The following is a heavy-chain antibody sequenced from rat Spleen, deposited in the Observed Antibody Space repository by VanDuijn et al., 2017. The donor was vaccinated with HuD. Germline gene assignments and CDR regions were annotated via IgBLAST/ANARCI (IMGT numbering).Heavy chain of an antibody. J-gene: IGHJ3*01. CDR1: GFTFSDYD. V-gene: IGHV5S23*01. CDR2: ISTSAFT. Sequence: EVQLVESGGGLVQPGRSLKLSCSVSGFTFSDYDMAWVRQAPTKSLEWVASISTSAFTYYRDSAKGRFTVSRDDAKSTRYLQMDSLRSEDTATYYCTTYGGLRNWFAYWCQGTLVTVSS. D-gene: IGHD4-1*01. CDR3: TTYGGLRNWFAY.